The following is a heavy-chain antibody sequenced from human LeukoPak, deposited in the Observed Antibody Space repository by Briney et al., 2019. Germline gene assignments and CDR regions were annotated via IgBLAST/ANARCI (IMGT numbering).Heavy chain of an antibody. CDR3: ARDPMAVAGSDFDY. CDR1: GYTFTSYG. D-gene: IGHD6-19*01. V-gene: IGHV1-18*01. Sequence: ASVKVSCKASGYTFTSYGISWVRQAPGQGLEWMGWISAHNGNTNYAQKLQGRVTMTTDTSTSTAYMELRSLRSDDTAVYYCARDPMAVAGSDFDYWGQGTLVTVSS. J-gene: IGHJ4*02. CDR2: ISAHNGNT.